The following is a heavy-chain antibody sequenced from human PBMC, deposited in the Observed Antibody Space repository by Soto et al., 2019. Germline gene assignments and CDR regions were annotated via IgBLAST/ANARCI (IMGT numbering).Heavy chain of an antibody. Sequence: PSETLSLTCTVSGGSISRYYWSWSRQPPGKGLEWIGYIYYSGSTNYNPSLKSRVTISVDTSKNQFSLKLSSVTAADTAVYYCARELVTPDAFDIWGQGTMVTVS. CDR3: ARELVTPDAFDI. J-gene: IGHJ3*02. CDR2: IYYSGST. CDR1: GGSISRYY. D-gene: IGHD2-15*01. V-gene: IGHV4-59*12.